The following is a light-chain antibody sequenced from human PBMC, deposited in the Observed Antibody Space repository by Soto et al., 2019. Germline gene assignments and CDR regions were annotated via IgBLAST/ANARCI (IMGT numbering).Light chain of an antibody. CDR3: LQDYNYPRT. J-gene: IGKJ1*01. CDR2: AAS. V-gene: IGKV1-6*01. CDR1: QGIRND. Sequence: IQMTQSPSSLSASVVDRVTLPCRSSQGIRNDLGWYQQKPGKAPKLLIYAASSLQSGVPSRFSGSGAGTDFTLTISSLQPEDFATYYCLQDYNYPRTFGQGTKVDIK.